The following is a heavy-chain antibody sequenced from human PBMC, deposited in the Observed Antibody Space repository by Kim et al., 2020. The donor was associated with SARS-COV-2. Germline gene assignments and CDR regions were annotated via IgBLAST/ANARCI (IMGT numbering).Heavy chain of an antibody. D-gene: IGHD6-13*01. CDR3: ARGRGIAAAGTLDY. V-gene: IGHV4-4*02. CDR1: GGSISSSNW. CDR2: IYHSGST. Sequence: SETLSLTCAVSGGSISSSNWWSWVRQPPGKGLEWIGEIYHSGSTNYNPSLKSRVTISVDKSKNQFSLKLSSVTAADTAVYYCARGRGIAAAGTLDYWGQGTLVTVSS. J-gene: IGHJ4*02.